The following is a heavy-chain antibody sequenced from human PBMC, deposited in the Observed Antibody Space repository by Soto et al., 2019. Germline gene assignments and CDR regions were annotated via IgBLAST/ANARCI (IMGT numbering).Heavy chain of an antibody. CDR1: GGSISSGDYY. CDR2: IYYSGST. CDR3: ARHSSSWVGGRLFAAFDI. V-gene: IGHV4-30-4*01. J-gene: IGHJ3*02. D-gene: IGHD6-13*01. Sequence: QVQLQESGPGLVKPSQTLSLTCTVSGGSISSGDYYWHWIRQPPGKGLECIGYIYYSGSTYYNPSLKSRVTISVDTSKNQFSLKLSSVTAAGTAVYYCARHSSSWVGGRLFAAFDIWGQGTMVTVSS.